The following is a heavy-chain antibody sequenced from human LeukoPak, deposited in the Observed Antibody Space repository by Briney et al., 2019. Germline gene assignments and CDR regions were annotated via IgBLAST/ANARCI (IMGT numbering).Heavy chain of an antibody. CDR3: ARVSYYDSSGYWSDDAFDI. V-gene: IGHV3-33*08. D-gene: IGHD3-22*01. J-gene: IGHJ3*02. CDR2: IWYDGSNK. CDR1: GCTFSSYG. Sequence: GGSLRLSCAASGCTFSSYGMHWVRQAPGKGLEWVAVIWYDGSNKYYADSVKGRFTISRDNSKNTLYLQMNSLRAEDTAVYYCARVSYYDSSGYWSDDAFDIWGQGTMVTASS.